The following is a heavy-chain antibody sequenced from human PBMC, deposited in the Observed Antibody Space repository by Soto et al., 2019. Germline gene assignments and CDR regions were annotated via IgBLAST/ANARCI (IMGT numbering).Heavy chain of an antibody. CDR1: GGSFSGYY. D-gene: IGHD5-12*01. V-gene: IGHV4-34*01. CDR3: ARVRRSPISRFWHSGYDVNYYYGMDV. CDR2: INHSGST. Sequence: SETLSLTCAVYGGSFSGYYWSWIRQPPGKGLEWIGEINHSGSTNYNPSLKSRVTISVDTSKNQFSLKLSSVTAADTAVYYCARVRRSPISRFWHSGYDVNYYYGMDVWGQGTTVTVSS. J-gene: IGHJ6*02.